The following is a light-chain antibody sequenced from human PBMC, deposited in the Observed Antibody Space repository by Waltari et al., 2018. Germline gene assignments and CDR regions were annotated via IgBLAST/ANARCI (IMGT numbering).Light chain of an antibody. CDR1: QSVLYRSNNKNY. CDR2: WAS. Sequence: DIVMTQSPDSLALSLGERATISCKSSQSVLYRSNNKNYLLWYQQKPGQPPKLLIYWASTRESGVPDRFSGSGSGTDFTLTINSLQAEDVAVYYCQQYYSTPWTFGQGTKVEIK. CDR3: QQYYSTPWT. J-gene: IGKJ1*01. V-gene: IGKV4-1*01.